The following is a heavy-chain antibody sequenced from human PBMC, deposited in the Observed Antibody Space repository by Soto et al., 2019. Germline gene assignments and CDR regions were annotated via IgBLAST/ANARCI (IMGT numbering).Heavy chain of an antibody. Sequence: SETLSLTCTVSGGSISSGGYYWSWIRQHPGKGLEWIGYIYYSGSTYYNPSLKSRVTISVDTSKNQFSLKLSSVTAADTAVYYCARDVAVESYYYYYGMDGWGQRTTVTVAS. J-gene: IGHJ6*02. CDR3: ARDVAVESYYYYYGMDG. CDR1: GGSISSGGYY. V-gene: IGHV4-31*03. CDR2: IYYSGST. D-gene: IGHD6-19*01.